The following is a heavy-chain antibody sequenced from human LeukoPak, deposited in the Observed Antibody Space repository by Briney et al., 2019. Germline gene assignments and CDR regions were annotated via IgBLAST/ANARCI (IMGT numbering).Heavy chain of an antibody. J-gene: IGHJ4*02. D-gene: IGHD4-17*01. CDR2: ISGSGGST. CDR1: GFTFSSYA. Sequence: PGGSLRLSCAASGFTFSSYAMSWVRQAPGKGLEWVSAISGSGGSTYYAGSVKGRFTISRDNSKNTLYLQMNSLRAEDTAVYYCASYGGGDNYGDYDDYWGQGTLVTVSS. CDR3: ASYGGGDNYGDYDDY. V-gene: IGHV3-23*01.